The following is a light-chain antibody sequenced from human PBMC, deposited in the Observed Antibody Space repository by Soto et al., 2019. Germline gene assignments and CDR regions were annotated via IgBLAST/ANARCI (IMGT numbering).Light chain of an antibody. CDR2: DAS. V-gene: IGKV1-5*01. CDR3: QQYNSYLT. CDR1: QSISSW. Sequence: DIQMTQSPSTLSASVGDRVTITCRASQSISSWLAWYQQKPGKAPKLLIYDASSLESGVPSRFSGSGSGTEFTLTIRRLQPDDFSTYYRQQYNSYLTFGQGTKVEIK. J-gene: IGKJ1*01.